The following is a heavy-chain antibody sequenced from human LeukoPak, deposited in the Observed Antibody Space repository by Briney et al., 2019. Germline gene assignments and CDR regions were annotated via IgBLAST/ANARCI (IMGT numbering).Heavy chain of an antibody. CDR2: IYSDGGT. V-gene: IGHV3-66*02. D-gene: IGHD3-16*01. CDR3: ARDGGFGRPGGVNWFDS. J-gene: IGHJ5*01. Sequence: GGSLRLSCAASGFTVSAKYMSWVRQGPGKGLDWISSIYSDGGTNYADSVKGRFTISRDNSKNTLYLQMNSLRPEDTAVYYCARDGGFGRPGGVNWFDSWGQGALVTVSS. CDR1: GFTVSAKY.